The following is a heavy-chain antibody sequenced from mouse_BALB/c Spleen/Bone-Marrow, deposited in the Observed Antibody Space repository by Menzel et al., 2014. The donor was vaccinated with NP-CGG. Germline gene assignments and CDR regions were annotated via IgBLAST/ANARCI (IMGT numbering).Heavy chain of an antibody. D-gene: IGHD1-1*01. Sequence: EVMLVESGGGLVQPGGSRKLSCAASGFTFSSFGMHWVRQAPEKGLEWVAYISSGSSTVYYADKVMGRFTISRDNPKNTLFLQMTSLRSEDMAMYYCARSGSSSGYFDYWGQGTTLTVSS. CDR1: GFTFSSFG. J-gene: IGHJ2*01. CDR3: ARSGSSSGYFDY. V-gene: IGHV5-17*02. CDR2: ISSGSSTV.